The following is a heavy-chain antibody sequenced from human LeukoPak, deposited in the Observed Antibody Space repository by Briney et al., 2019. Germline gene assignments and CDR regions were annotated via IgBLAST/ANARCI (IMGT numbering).Heavy chain of an antibody. J-gene: IGHJ5*02. CDR2: IYYSGST. CDR3: ARMRDWFDP. CDR1: GGSISSHY. Sequence: SETLSLACTVSGGSISSHYWSWIRQPPGKGLEWIGYIYYSGSTNYNPSLKSRVTISVDTSKNQFSLKLGSVTAADTAVYYCARMRDWFDPWGQGTLVTVSS. V-gene: IGHV4-59*11.